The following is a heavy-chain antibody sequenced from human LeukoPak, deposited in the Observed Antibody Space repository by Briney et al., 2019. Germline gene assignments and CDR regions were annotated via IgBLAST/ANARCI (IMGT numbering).Heavy chain of an antibody. CDR2: IYNSGST. Sequence: SETLSLTCTVSGGSISSYYWSWIRQPPGKGLKWIGYIYNSGSTNYNPSLQSRVTISVDTSKNQFSLKLSSVTAADTAVYYCARVPPYCGGDCYFDYWGQGPLVTVSA. V-gene: IGHV4-59*01. D-gene: IGHD2-21*02. CDR3: ARVPPYCGGDCYFDY. J-gene: IGHJ4*02. CDR1: GGSISSYY.